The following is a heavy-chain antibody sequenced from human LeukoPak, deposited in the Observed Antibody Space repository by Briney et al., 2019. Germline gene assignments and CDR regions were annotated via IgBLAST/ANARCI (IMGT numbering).Heavy chain of an antibody. Sequence: PGGSLRLSCAASGFTFSSYEMNWVRQAPGKGLEWVSYISSSGSTIYYADSVKGRFTISRDNAKNSLYLQMNSLRAEDTAVYYCARVALDSRYFRVNWFDPWGQGTLVTVSS. J-gene: IGHJ5*02. CDR1: GFTFSSYE. CDR3: ARVALDSRYFRVNWFDP. D-gene: IGHD3-22*01. V-gene: IGHV3-48*03. CDR2: ISSSGSTI.